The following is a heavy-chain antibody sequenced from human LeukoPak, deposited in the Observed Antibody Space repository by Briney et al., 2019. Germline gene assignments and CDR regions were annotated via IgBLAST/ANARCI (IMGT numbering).Heavy chain of an antibody. CDR1: GFTFSSDG. V-gene: IGHV3-30*02. D-gene: IGHD4-17*01. J-gene: IGHJ4*02. CDR2: IRYDGSNK. CDR3: ASHPATTVTTFDY. Sequence: GGSLRLSCAASGFTFSSDGMHWVRQAPGKGLEWVAFIRYDGSNKYYADSVKGRFTISRDNSKNTLYLQMNSLRAEDTAVYYCASHPATTVTTFDYWGQGTLVTVSS.